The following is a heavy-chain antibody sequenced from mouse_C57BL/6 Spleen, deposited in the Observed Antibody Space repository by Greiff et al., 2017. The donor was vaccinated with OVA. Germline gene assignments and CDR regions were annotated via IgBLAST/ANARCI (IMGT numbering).Heavy chain of an antibody. CDR3: ARGGSRYFDV. Sequence: EVQLQESGPELAKPGASVKIPCKASGYTFTDYNMDWVKQSHGKSLEWIGDINPNNGGTIYNQKFKGKATLTVDKSSSTAYMELRSLTSEDTAVYYCARGGSRYFDVWGTGTTVTVSS. V-gene: IGHV1-18*01. CDR1: GYTFTDYN. CDR2: INPNNGGT. D-gene: IGHD1-1*01. J-gene: IGHJ1*03.